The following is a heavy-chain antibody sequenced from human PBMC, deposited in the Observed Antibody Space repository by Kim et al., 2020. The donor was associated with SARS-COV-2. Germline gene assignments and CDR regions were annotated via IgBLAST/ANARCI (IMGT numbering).Heavy chain of an antibody. D-gene: IGHD3-10*01. CDR1: GGSFSGYY. J-gene: IGHJ4*02. V-gene: IGHV4-34*01. Sequence: SETLSLTCAVYGGSFSGYYWSWIRQPPGKGLEWIGEINHSGSTNYNPSLKSRVTISVDTSKNQFSLKLSSVTAADTAVYYCARGLFGVPMVRGVHGFDCWGQGTLVTVSS. CDR3: ARGLFGVPMVRGVHGFDC. CDR2: INHSGST.